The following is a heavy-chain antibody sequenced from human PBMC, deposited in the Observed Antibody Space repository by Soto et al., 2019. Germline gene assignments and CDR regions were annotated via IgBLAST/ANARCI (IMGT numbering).Heavy chain of an antibody. CDR3: ARERYSYGFDY. V-gene: IGHV3-53*01. CDR2: MITTGTT. J-gene: IGHJ4*02. Sequence: EVQLVESGGELIQPGGSLRLSCAASGFAVGGFYMNWVRQAPGKGLEWVSVMITTGTTYYADSVKGRFTISRDESKNTLYLQMNSLRADDTAVYYCARERYSYGFDYWGQGTVVTVSS. CDR1: GFAVGGFY. D-gene: IGHD5-18*01.